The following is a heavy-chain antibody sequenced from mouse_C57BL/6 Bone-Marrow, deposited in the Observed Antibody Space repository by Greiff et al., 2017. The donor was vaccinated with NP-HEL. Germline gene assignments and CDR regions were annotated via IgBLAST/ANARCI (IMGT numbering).Heavy chain of an antibody. CDR1: GFTFSSYG. CDR2: ISSGGSYT. D-gene: IGHD2-4*01. J-gene: IGHJ4*01. Sequence: EVQLQESGGDLVKPGGSLKLSCAASGFTFSSYGMSWVRQTPDKRLEWVATISSGGSYTYYPDSVKGRFTISRDNAKNTLYLQMSSLKSEDTAMYYCARPSFYYDYDGYAMDYWGQGTSGTVSS. V-gene: IGHV5-6*01. CDR3: ARPSFYYDYDGYAMDY.